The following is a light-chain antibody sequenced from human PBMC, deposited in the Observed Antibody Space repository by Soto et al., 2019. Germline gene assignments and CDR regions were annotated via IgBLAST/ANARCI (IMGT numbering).Light chain of an antibody. CDR2: RND. V-gene: IGLV1-47*01. CDR1: SSNIGNNY. J-gene: IGLJ2*01. Sequence: QSVLTQPPSASGTPGQRVTISCSGSSSNIGNNYVYWYQQVPGTAPKLLIYRNDQRPSGVPDRFSGSKSGTSASLAISGLRSEDEADYYCAAWDDSFSGLFGGGTKLTVL. CDR3: AAWDDSFSGL.